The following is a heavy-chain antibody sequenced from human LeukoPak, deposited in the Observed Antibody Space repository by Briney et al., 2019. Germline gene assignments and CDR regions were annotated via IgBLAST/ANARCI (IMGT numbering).Heavy chain of an antibody. CDR1: GFTFSSYS. V-gene: IGHV4-34*01. D-gene: IGHD2-2*01. J-gene: IGHJ4*02. CDR2: INHSGST. CDR3: ARADPVVVPAAPDY. Sequence: GSLRLSCAASGFTFSSYSMNWVRQAPGKGLEWIGEINHSGSTNYNPSLKSRVTISVDTSKNQFSLKLSSVTAADTAVYYCARADPVVVPAAPDYWGQGTLVTVSS.